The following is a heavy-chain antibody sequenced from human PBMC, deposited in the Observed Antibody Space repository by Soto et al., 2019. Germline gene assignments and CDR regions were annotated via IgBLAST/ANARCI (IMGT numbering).Heavy chain of an antibody. D-gene: IGHD2-2*01. V-gene: IGHV4-4*02. CDR1: GGSISSSNW. CDR2: IYHSGST. Sequence: SETLSLTCAVSGGSISSSNWWSWVRQPPGKGLEWIGEIYHSGSTNYNPSLKSRVTISVDKSKNQFSLKLSSVTAADTAVYYCARLPRDHCSSTSCYFPPREYGMDVWGQGTTVTVSS. J-gene: IGHJ6*02. CDR3: ARLPRDHCSSTSCYFPPREYGMDV.